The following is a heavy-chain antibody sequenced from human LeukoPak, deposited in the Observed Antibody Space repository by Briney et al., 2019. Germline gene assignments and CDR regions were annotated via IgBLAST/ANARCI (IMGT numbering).Heavy chain of an antibody. Sequence: GGSLRLSCAASGFTFSSYAMSWVRQAPGKGLEWVSAISGSGGSTYYADSVKGRFTISRDNSKNTLYLQMNSLRAEDTAVYYCARDRGFGSSADAFDIWGQGTMVTVSS. J-gene: IGHJ3*02. D-gene: IGHD6-6*01. CDR3: ARDRGFGSSADAFDI. V-gene: IGHV3-23*01. CDR2: ISGSGGST. CDR1: GFTFSSYA.